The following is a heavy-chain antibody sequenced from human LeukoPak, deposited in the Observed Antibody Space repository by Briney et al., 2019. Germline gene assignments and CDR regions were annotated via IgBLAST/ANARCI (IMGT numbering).Heavy chain of an antibody. D-gene: IGHD4-17*01. J-gene: IGHJ4*02. CDR3: AKSYGDYLGYFDS. CDR1: GFTFSSYA. Sequence: GGSLRLSCAASGFTFSSYAMSWVRQAPGKGLEWVSTISGSGGSTYYADSVQGRFTISRDNSKNTLYLQVNSLRAEDTAVYYCAKSYGDYLGYFDSWGQGTLVTVSS. V-gene: IGHV3-23*01. CDR2: ISGSGGST.